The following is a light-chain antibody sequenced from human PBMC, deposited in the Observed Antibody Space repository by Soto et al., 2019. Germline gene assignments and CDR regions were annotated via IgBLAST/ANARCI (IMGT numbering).Light chain of an antibody. CDR3: MIWHSSTYV. CDR1: SGINVGTYR. CDR2: YKSDSDK. Sequence: QPVLTQPSSLSASPGASASLTCTLRSGINVGTYRIYWYQQKPGSPPQYLLRYKSDSDKQQGSGVPSRFSGSKDASANAGILLISGLQSEDEDDYYCMIWHSSTYVFGTGTKVTV. J-gene: IGLJ1*01. V-gene: IGLV5-45*03.